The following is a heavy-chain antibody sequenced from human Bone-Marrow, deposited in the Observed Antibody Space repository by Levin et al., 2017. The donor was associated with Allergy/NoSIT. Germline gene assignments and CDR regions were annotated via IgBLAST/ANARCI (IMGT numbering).Heavy chain of an antibody. V-gene: IGHV3-30*18. CDR3: AKDLVPYCSSLACYLGSYGMDG. CDR2: MSYDGTNK. D-gene: IGHD2-2*01. J-gene: IGHJ6*02. Sequence: GESLKISCAASGFAFSNYGIHWVRQAPGKGLEWVAVMSYDGTNKYYADSVKGRFSISRDNSRYTVYLQMNSLRVGDTAVYYCAKDLVPYCSSLACYLGSYGMDGWGQGTKVTVSS. CDR1: GFAFSNYG.